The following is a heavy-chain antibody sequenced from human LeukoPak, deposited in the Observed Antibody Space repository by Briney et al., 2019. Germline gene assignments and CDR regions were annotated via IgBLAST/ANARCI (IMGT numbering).Heavy chain of an antibody. V-gene: IGHV1-8*02. D-gene: IGHD6-13*01. J-gene: IGHJ4*02. CDR3: ARAAPRSSSIETYYFDY. CDR2: MNPNSGNT. CDR1: GYTFTGYY. Sequence: ASVKVSCKASGYTFTGYYMHWVRQATGQGLEWMGWMNPNSGNTGYAQKFQGRVTMTRNTSISTAYMELSSLRSEDTAVYYCARAAPRSSSIETYYFDYWGQGTLVTVSS.